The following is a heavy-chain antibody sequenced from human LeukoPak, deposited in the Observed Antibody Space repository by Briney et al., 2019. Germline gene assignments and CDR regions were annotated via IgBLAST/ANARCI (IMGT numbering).Heavy chain of an antibody. CDR2: IYSCGST. CDR3: AKDGSTYYDFWSGYSTAYFYMDV. J-gene: IGHJ6*03. CDR1: GFTVSSNY. V-gene: IGHV3-66*01. Sequence: GDSLPLSCAASGFTVSSNYMSWVRQAPGKGPEWVSVIYSCGSTYYADSVKGRFTISRDNYKTTLYLQMNSLRAEDTGVYYCAKDGSTYYDFWSGYSTAYFYMDVWGNGTTVTVSS. D-gene: IGHD3-3*01.